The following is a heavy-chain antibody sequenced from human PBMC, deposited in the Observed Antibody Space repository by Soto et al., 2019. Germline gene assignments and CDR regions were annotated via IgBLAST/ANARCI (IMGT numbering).Heavy chain of an antibody. J-gene: IGHJ5*02. CDR2: INAHSGGT. V-gene: IGHV1-2*02. CDR3: AKDLTRQLAYWLDP. D-gene: IGHD6-6*01. Sequence: ASVKVSCKASGFPFTGYYIHWLRQAPGQGLEWMGWINAHSGGTEYAQKFQGRVTLTRDTSVATAYLTLTSLTSDDTALYYCAKDLTRQLAYWLDPWGQGTQVTVSS. CDR1: GFPFTGYY.